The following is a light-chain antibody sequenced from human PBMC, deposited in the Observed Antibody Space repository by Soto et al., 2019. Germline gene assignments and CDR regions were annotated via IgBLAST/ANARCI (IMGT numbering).Light chain of an antibody. Sequence: EIVMTQSPATLSESPGERVTLSCRASQSVSSNLAWYQQKPGQTPRLLIYDASTGATGIPARFSGSGSGTEFTLTISSLQSEDFAVYYCQQYNNWPRTFGQGTKVEIK. V-gene: IGKV3-15*01. CDR1: QSVSSN. CDR2: DAS. J-gene: IGKJ1*01. CDR3: QQYNNWPRT.